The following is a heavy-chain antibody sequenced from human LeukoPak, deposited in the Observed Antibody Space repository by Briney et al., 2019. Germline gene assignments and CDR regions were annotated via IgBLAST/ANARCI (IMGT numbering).Heavy chain of an antibody. V-gene: IGHV4-59*01. Sequence: KPSETLSLTCTVSGGSISPYYWNWIRQPPGKGLEWIGYIHYSGTTNHNPSLRSRVTISVDTSKNRLSLNLSSVTAADTAVYYCARRGSSSWYFDYWGQGTLVTVSS. J-gene: IGHJ4*02. CDR2: IHYSGTT. CDR3: ARRGSSSWYFDY. CDR1: GGSISPYY. D-gene: IGHD6-13*01.